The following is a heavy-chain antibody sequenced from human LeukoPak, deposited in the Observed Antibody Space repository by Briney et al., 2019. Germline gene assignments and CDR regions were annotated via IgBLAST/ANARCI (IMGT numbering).Heavy chain of an antibody. J-gene: IGHJ4*02. CDR3: TRDMDYGGNSDY. V-gene: IGHV3-30*03. CDR1: GFXFSTYG. Sequence: PGRSLRLSCAASGFXFSTYGMHWVRQAPGKGLEWVAAISKDGSNQYYTDSVKGRFTISRDNSKNTVYLQMNSLRAEDTAVYYCTRDMDYGGNSDYWGQGTLVTVSS. D-gene: IGHD4-23*01. CDR2: ISKDGSNQ.